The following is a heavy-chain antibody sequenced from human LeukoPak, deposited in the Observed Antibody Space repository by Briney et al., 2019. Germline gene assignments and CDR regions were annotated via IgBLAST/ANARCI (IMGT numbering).Heavy chain of an antibody. CDR1: GFAFRDYW. CDR3: AAWGLHNY. Sequence: PGGSLRLSCAASGFAFRDYWMNWVRQAPGKGLEWVANINLGGSVISYVDSVKGRFTASRDNAENSVSLQMNSLRAEDTAVYYCAAWGLHNYWGQGTLVTVSS. CDR2: INLGGSVI. V-gene: IGHV3-7*01. D-gene: IGHD7-27*01. J-gene: IGHJ4*02.